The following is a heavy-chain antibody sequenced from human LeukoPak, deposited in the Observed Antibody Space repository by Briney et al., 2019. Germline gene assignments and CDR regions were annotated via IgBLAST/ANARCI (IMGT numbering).Heavy chain of an antibody. CDR1: GYSISSGYY. CDR3: ARGRTPFDP. J-gene: IGHJ5*02. V-gene: IGHV4-38-2*02. CDR2: IYHSGST. Sequence: SETLSLTCTVSGYSISSGYYWGWIRQPPGKGLEWIGSIYHSGSTYYNPSLKSRVTISVDTSKNQFSLKLSSVTAADTAVYYCARGRTPFDPWGQGTLVTVSS.